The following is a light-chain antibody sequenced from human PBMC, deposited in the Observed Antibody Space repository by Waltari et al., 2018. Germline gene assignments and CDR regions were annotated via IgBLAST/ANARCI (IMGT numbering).Light chain of an antibody. CDR1: QSVSRW. CDR3: QHYSTNSWT. CDR2: KTS. J-gene: IGKJ1*01. Sequence: IQMTQSPSTLSASVGDRVTMTCRASQSVSRWLAWYQQKPGKDPKRLIYKTSTLEGGVPSRCGGGGSGTEFSLTISSLQPDDFATYYCQHYSTNSWTFGQGTKLEIK. V-gene: IGKV1-5*03.